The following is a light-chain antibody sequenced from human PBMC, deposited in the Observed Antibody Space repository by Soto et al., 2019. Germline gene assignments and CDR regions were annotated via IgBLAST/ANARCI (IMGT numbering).Light chain of an antibody. CDR2: DAS. CDR3: QQRASWPLLT. J-gene: IGKJ4*01. V-gene: IGKV3-11*01. Sequence: DIVLTRSPATLSLSPGERASLSCRASQSVSKSLAWYQQKPGQPPRLLIYDASTRATGIPARFTGSGSGTDFTLSISSLEPEDFAVYYCQQRASWPLLTFGGGTKVEIK. CDR1: QSVSKS.